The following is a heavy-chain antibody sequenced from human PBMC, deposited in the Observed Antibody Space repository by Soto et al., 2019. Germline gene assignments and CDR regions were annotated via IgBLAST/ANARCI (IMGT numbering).Heavy chain of an antibody. CDR2: MNPNSGNT. D-gene: IGHD3-10*01. V-gene: IGHV1-8*01. CDR3: ARVCRRVMVRGAQYYFDY. J-gene: IGHJ4*02. CDR1: GYTFTSYD. Sequence: QVQLVQSGAEVKKPGASVKVSCKASGYTFTSYDINWVRQATGQGPEWMGWMNPNSGNTGYAQKFQGRVTMTRNTSISTAYMELSSLRSEDTAVYYCARVCRRVMVRGAQYYFDYWGQGTLVTVSS.